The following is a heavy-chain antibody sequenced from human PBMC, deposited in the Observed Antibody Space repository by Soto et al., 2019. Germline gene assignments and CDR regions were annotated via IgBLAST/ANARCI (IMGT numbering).Heavy chain of an antibody. CDR3: AHRYCSDGSCYNSMDV. Sequence: SGPTLVNPTQTLTLTCTFSGFSLSTSGVGVGWIRQPPGKALEWLALIYWSVDKRYSPSLKSRLTITKDTSKNQVVLTMTNMDPVDTATYYCAHRYCSDGSCYNSMDVWGQGTTVTVSS. CDR1: GFSLSTSGVG. V-gene: IGHV2-5*01. D-gene: IGHD2-15*01. J-gene: IGHJ6*02. CDR2: IYWSVDK.